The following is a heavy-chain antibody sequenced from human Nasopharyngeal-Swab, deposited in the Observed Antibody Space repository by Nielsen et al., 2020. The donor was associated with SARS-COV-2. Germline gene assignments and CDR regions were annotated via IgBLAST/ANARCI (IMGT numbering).Heavy chain of an antibody. V-gene: IGHV5-51*01. J-gene: IGHJ4*02. Sequence: GESLKISCKVSGYVFSSYWIGWVRQMPGKGLEWMGIIYPGDSNIRYSPSFQGQVTMSADKSINTAYLQWSSLKASDTAMYYCARGGRVGSNSFLDYWGQGTLVTVSS. CDR2: IYPGDSNI. CDR1: GYVFSSYW. D-gene: IGHD2-2*03. CDR3: ARGGRVGSNSFLDY.